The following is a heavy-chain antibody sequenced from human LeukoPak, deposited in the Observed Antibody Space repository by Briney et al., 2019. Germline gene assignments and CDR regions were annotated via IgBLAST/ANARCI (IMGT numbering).Heavy chain of an antibody. V-gene: IGHV3-20*04. CDR3: EREEEQYYYDSSGSAFDI. CDR2: INWNGGST. CDR1: GFTFDDYG. Sequence: GGSLRLSCAASGFTFDDYGMSWVRQAPGKGLEWVSGINWNGGSTGYADSVKGRFTISRDNAKNSLYLQMNSLRAEDTALYYCEREEEQYYYDSSGSAFDIWGQGTMVTVSS. J-gene: IGHJ3*02. D-gene: IGHD3-22*01.